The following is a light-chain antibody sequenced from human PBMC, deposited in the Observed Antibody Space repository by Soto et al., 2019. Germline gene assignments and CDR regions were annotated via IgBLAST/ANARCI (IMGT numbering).Light chain of an antibody. Sequence: QAVVTQEPSLTVSPGGTVTLTCGSSTGAVTSGHYPYWFQQKPGQAPRTRIYDTTNKHSWTPARFSGSLLGGKAALTLAGAQTDDEADYYCLLSYSGTNWVFGGGTKVTVL. CDR1: TGAVTSGHY. J-gene: IGLJ3*02. V-gene: IGLV7-46*01. CDR2: DTT. CDR3: LLSYSGTNWV.